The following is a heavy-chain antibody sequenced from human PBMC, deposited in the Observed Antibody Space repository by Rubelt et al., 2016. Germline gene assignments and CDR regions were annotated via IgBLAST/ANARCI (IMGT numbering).Heavy chain of an antibody. Sequence: QVQLVQSGAEVKKPGASVKVSCKASGYTFSNYGISWVRQAPGQGLEWMGVISPPGDTTDYAQAFRGRLDVNRDMSTSTVYMELRGLRADDTAVYYGARGVGGEKLFDSWGQGTLVAVSS. CDR2: ISPPGDTT. J-gene: IGHJ4*02. CDR1: GYTFSNYG. D-gene: IGHD3-16*01. V-gene: IGHV1-18*01. CDR3: ARGVGGEKLFDS.